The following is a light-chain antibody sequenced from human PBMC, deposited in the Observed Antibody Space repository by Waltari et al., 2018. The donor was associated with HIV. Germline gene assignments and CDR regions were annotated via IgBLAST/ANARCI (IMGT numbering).Light chain of an antibody. CDR2: WAS. Sequence: DIVMTQSPDSLAVSLGERATINCKSSQSVLFSSSYKNYLAWYQQKPGQPPNLLIYWASTRESGVPDRFSGSGSGTDFTLTISSLQAEDVAVYYCQQYYTTPLTFGGGTKVEIK. V-gene: IGKV4-1*01. J-gene: IGKJ4*01. CDR3: QQYYTTPLT. CDR1: QSVLFSSSYKNY.